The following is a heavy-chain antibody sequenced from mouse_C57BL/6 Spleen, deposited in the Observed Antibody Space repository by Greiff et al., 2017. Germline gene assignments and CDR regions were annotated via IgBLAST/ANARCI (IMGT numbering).Heavy chain of an antibody. V-gene: IGHV1-52*01. CDR2: IDPSDSET. Sequence: QVQLKQPGAELVRPGSSVKLSCKASGYTFTSYWMHWVKQRPIQGLEWIGNIDPSDSETHYNQKFKDKATLTVDKSSSTAYMQLSSLTSEDSAVYYCARGHGYYPAWFAYWGQGTLVTVSA. J-gene: IGHJ3*01. CDR3: ARGHGYYPAWFAY. CDR1: GYTFTSYW. D-gene: IGHD2-3*01.